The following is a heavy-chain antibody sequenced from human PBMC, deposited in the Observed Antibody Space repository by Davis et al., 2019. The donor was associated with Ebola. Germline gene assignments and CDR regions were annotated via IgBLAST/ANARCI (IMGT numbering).Heavy chain of an antibody. CDR1: GFTFSSYA. V-gene: IGHV3-30*02. J-gene: IGHJ4*02. CDR3: ARDSDDYSFDY. Sequence: GGSLRLSCAASGFTFSSYAMHWVRQVPGKGLEWVAFVRSHGSDDHYADSVKGRFTISRDNSKNTLYLQMNSLRPEDTAVYYCARDSDDYSFDYWGQGTLVTVSS. D-gene: IGHD4-11*01. CDR2: VRSHGSDD.